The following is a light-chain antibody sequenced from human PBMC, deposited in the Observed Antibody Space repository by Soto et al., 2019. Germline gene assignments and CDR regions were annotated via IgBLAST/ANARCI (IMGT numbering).Light chain of an antibody. J-gene: IGLJ3*02. V-gene: IGLV2-8*01. CDR2: EVN. CDR1: SSDVGAYNY. Sequence: QSALTQPPSASGSPGQSVTISCTGTSSDVGAYNYVSWYQQYPVKAPKLIIYEVNKRSSGVTDRFSGSKSGKTASLTVSGLQREDEDDYHCSSYAGSNIWVFGGGTKLTVL. CDR3: SSYAGSNIWV.